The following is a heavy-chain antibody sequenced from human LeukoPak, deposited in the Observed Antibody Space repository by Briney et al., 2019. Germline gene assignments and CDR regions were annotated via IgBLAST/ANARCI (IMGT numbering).Heavy chain of an antibody. CDR3: ARVYQSAEYYFDY. CDR1: GASISSGRYY. D-gene: IGHD2-2*01. CDR2: IYTSGSI. Sequence: SETLSLTCTVSGASISSGRYYWSWIRQPAGKGLEWIGRIYTSGSIDYNPSLKSRVTISLDTSKNQFSLKVRSVTAADTAVYYCARVYQSAEYYFDYWGQGNLVSVSS. J-gene: IGHJ4*02. V-gene: IGHV4-61*02.